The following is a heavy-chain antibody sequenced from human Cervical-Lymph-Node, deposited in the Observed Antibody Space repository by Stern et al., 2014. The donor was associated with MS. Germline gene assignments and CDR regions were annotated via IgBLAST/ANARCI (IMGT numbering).Heavy chain of an antibody. CDR3: AREFNYDSSGYYFYY. CDR1: GGTFSTYG. V-gene: IGHV1-69*01. CDR2: IIPLFGTA. Sequence: VQLGESGAEVKKPGSSVKVSCKASGGTFSTYGISWVRQAPGQGLEWMGGIIPLFGTANYAQKFQGRVTITADESTSTAYMEMSSLRSEDTAVYYCAREFNYDSSGYYFYYWGQGTLVTVSS. D-gene: IGHD3-22*01. J-gene: IGHJ4*02.